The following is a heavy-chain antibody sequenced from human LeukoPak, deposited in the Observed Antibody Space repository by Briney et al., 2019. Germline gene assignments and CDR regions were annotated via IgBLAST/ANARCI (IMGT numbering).Heavy chain of an antibody. CDR2: ISSSSSSYI. J-gene: IGHJ4*02. Sequence: PGGSLRLPCAASGFTLSSYSMNWVRQAPGKGLEWVSSISSSSSSYIYYADSVKGRFTISRDNAKNSLYLQMNSLRAEDTAVYYCARGPVTMGDYWGQGTLVTVSS. CDR3: ARGPVTMGDY. D-gene: IGHD4/OR15-4a*01. CDR1: GFTLSSYS. V-gene: IGHV3-21*01.